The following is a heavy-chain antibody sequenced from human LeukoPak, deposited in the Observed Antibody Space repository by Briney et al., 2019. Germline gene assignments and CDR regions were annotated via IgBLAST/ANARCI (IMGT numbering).Heavy chain of an antibody. CDR3: ARHWGYSEFDY. J-gene: IGHJ4*02. CDR2: ISHSGSP. CDR1: GYSISSGFY. Sequence: SETLSLACAVSGYSISSGFYWGWIRRPPGKGLEWIGSISHSGSPYYNPSLKSRVIISVDTSENQFSLRLSSVTAADTAVYYCARHWGYSEFDYWGQGTLVTVSS. V-gene: IGHV4-38-2*01. D-gene: IGHD5-24*01.